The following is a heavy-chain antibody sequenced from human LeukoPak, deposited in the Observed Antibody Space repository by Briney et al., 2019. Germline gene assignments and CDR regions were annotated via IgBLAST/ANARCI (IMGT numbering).Heavy chain of an antibody. V-gene: IGHV1-18*01. J-gene: IGHJ6*03. CDR2: ISANNGNT. CDR3: ARGDPGYINSGSFQTDYYYMDV. CDR1: GYTFTSYG. Sequence: ATMKVTCKASGYTFTSYGISWVRQAPGQGLEWIGWISANNGNTNYAQKLQGRVTMTTDTSTSTAYMELRSLRSDDTAVYYCARGDPGYINSGSFQTDYYYMDVWGKGTTVTVSS. D-gene: IGHD1-26*01.